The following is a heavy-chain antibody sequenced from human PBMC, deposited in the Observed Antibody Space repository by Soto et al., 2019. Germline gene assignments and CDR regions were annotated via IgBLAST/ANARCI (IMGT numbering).Heavy chain of an antibody. J-gene: IGHJ6*02. V-gene: IGHV1-3*01. Sequence: ASVKVSSNASGYTLTSYAMHWVRQATGQRLEWMGWIIAGNGKTKYSQKFQGRDTTTRDTTTSTPYIGMSGVRYEKTAVYFCASNPLGTTRSGVCAWGQGTTVTVS. CDR1: GYTLTSYA. D-gene: IGHD1-7*01. CDR2: IIAGNGKT. CDR3: ASNPLGTTRSGVCA.